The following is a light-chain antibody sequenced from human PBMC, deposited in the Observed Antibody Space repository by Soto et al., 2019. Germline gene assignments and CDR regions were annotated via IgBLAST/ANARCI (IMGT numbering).Light chain of an antibody. CDR1: SSDVGGYNY. J-gene: IGLJ2*01. CDR3: SSYTSSSTLVV. V-gene: IGLV2-14*01. CDR2: EVS. Sequence: QPVLTQPASVSGSPGQSITISCTGTSSDVGGYNYVSWYQQHPGKAPKLMIYEVSTRPSGVSNRFSGSKSGNTASLTISGLQAEDEADYYCSSYTSSSTLVVFGGGTQLTVL.